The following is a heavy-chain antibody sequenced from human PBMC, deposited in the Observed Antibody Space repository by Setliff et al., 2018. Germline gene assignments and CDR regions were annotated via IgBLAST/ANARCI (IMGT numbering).Heavy chain of an antibody. CDR2: ISSSSSYI. J-gene: IGHJ4*02. CDR1: GFTFSSYS. V-gene: IGHV3-21*01. Sequence: GGSLRLSCAASGFTFSSYSMNWVRQAPGKGLEWVSSISSSSSYIYYADSVKGRFTISRDNAKNSLYLQMNSLRAEDTAVYYCARDRYSSGRNDYWGQGTLVTVSS. D-gene: IGHD6-19*01. CDR3: ARDRYSSGRNDY.